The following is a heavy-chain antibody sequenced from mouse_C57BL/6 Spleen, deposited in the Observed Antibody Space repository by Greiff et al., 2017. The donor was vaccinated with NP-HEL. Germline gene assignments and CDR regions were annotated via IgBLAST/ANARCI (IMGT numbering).Heavy chain of an antibody. J-gene: IGHJ4*01. CDR2: IYPGDGDT. Sequence: VQLQQSGPELVKPGASVKISCKASGYAFSSSWMNWVKQRPGKGLEWIGRIYPGDGDTNYNGKFKGKATLTADKSSSTAYMQLSSLTSEDSAVYFCARGGYYGNYGGPAMDYWGQGTSVTVSS. D-gene: IGHD2-1*01. CDR3: ARGGYYGNYGGPAMDY. CDR1: GYAFSSSW. V-gene: IGHV1-82*01.